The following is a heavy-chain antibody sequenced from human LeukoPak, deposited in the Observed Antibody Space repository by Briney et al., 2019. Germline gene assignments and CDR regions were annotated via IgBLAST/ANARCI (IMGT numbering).Heavy chain of an antibody. CDR1: GGSFSSYY. V-gene: IGHV4-39*01. CDR3: ASRRAVAAYYYYYMDV. D-gene: IGHD6-19*01. Sequence: SETLSLACAVYGGSFSSYYWGWIRQPPGKGLEWIGSNYYSGSTYYNPSLKSRVTISVDTSKNQFSLKLSSVTAADTAVYYCASRRAVAAYYYYYMDVWGKGTTVTVSS. CDR2: NYYSGST. J-gene: IGHJ6*03.